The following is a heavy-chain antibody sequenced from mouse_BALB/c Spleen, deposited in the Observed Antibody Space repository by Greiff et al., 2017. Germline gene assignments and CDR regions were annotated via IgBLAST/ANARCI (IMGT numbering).Heavy chain of an antibody. V-gene: IGHV1S29*02. Sequence: VHVKQSGPELVKPGASVKISCKASGYTFTDYNMHWVKQSHGKSLEWIGYIYPYNGGTGYNQKFKSKATLTVDNSSSTAYMELRSLTSEDSAVYYCAIGWLLYAMDYWGQGTSVTVSS. D-gene: IGHD2-3*01. CDR2: IYPYNGGT. CDR1: GYTFTDYN. CDR3: AIGWLLYAMDY. J-gene: IGHJ4*01.